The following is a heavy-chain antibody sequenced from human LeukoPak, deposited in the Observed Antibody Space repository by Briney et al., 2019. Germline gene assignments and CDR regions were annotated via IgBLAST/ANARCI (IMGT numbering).Heavy chain of an antibody. CDR3: APSHDSSGND. V-gene: IGHV3-7*01. Sequence: GGSLRLSCVASGISFSSYWMAWVRQAPGKGLEWVANIKYDGTHKFYADSVKGRFTISRDNAKNSLFLEMNSLRADDTAVYFCAPSHDSSGNDWGQGTLVTVSS. J-gene: IGHJ4*02. D-gene: IGHD3-22*01. CDR2: IKYDGTHK. CDR1: GISFSSYW.